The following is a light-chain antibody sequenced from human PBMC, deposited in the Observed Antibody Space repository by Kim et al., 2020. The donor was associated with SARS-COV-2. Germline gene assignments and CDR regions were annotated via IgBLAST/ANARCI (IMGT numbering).Light chain of an antibody. CDR2: AVS. J-gene: IGLJ3*02. CDR3: ISYTNSDSWV. CDR1: SSDVGAYSY. Sequence: QSALTQPASVSGSPGQSIAISCTGTSSDVGAYSYVSWFQQHPGKAPKLMIYAVSNRPSGISDRFTGSKSGNTASLTISGLQAEDEADYYCISYTNSDSWVFGGGTQLTVL. V-gene: IGLV2-14*03.